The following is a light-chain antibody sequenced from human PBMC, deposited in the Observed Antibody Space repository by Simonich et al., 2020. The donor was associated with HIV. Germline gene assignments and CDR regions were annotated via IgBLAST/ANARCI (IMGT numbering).Light chain of an antibody. CDR1: QSVSSSY. J-gene: IGKJ1*01. Sequence: EIVLTQSPGTLSLSPGERAPLSCRASQSVSSSYLAWYQQKPGQAPRLLIYGASSRATGIPDRFSGSGSGTDFTLTISRLEPEDFAVYYCQQYGSSPPMVLFGQGTKVEIK. CDR2: GAS. CDR3: QQYGSSPPMVL. V-gene: IGKV3-20*01.